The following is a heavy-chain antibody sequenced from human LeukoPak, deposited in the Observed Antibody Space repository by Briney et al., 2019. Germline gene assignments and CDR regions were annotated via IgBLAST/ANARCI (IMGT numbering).Heavy chain of an antibody. J-gene: IGHJ5*02. CDR1: GYTFTGYY. V-gene: IGHV1-2*02. D-gene: IGHD6-6*01. CDR3: ARDHVRGPQIAARNWFDP. CDR2: INPNSGGT. Sequence: ASVTVSCKASGYTFTGYYVHWVRQAPGQGLEWMGWINPNSGGTNYAQKFQGRVTMTRDTSISTAYMELSRLRSDDTAVYYCARDHVRGPQIAARNWFDPWGQGTLVTVSS.